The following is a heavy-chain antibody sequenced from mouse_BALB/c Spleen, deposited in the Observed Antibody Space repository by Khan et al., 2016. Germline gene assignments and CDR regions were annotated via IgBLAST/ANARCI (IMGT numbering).Heavy chain of an antibody. D-gene: IGHD2-1*01. V-gene: IGHV1-61*01. CDR2: IHPSDSES. CDR1: GYSFTRYW. J-gene: IGHJ4*01. CDR3: TSSGYGNHPDYAMDY. Sequence: VQLQESGTELVRPGASVKLSCKASGYSFTRYWMNWVKQRPGQGLEWIGMIHPSDSESRLNQKFKDKATLTVDNSSSIAYMQLSSPTSEDSAVYYCTSSGYGNHPDYAMDYWGQGTSVTVSS.